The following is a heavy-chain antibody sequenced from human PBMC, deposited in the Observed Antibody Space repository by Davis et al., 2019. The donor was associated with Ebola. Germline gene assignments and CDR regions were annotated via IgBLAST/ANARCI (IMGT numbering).Heavy chain of an antibody. D-gene: IGHD3-10*01. CDR2: ISYDGSNK. CDR3: SRGADYYYYMDV. Sequence: PGGSLRLSCAASGFTFSSYAMHWVRQAPGKGLEWVAVISYDGSNKYYADSVKGRFTISRDNSKNTLYLQMNSLRAEDTAVYYCSRGADYYYYMDVWGKGTTVTVSS. CDR1: GFTFSSYA. V-gene: IGHV3-30-3*01. J-gene: IGHJ6*03.